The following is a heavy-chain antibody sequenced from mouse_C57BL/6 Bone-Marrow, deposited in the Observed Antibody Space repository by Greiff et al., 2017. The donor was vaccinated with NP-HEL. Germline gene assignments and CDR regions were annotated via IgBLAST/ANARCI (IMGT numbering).Heavy chain of an antibody. Sequence: QVQLKESGAELARPGASVKLSCKASGYTFTSYGISWVKQRTGQGLEWIGEIYPRSGNTYYNEKFKGKATLTADKSSSTAYMELRSLTSEDSAVYFCARDYSTHFDYWGQGTTLTVSS. CDR3: ARDYSTHFDY. J-gene: IGHJ2*01. D-gene: IGHD2-5*01. CDR1: GYTFTSYG. V-gene: IGHV1-81*01. CDR2: IYPRSGNT.